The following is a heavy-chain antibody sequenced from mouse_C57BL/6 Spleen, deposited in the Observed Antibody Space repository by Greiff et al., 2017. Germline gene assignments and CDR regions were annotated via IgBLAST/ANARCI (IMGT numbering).Heavy chain of an antibody. CDR3: TDPGSNYGY. CDR1: GFTFSNYW. D-gene: IGHD2-5*01. CDR2: IRLKSDNYAT. J-gene: IGHJ2*01. Sequence: EVKVVESGGGLVQPGGSMKLSCVASGFTFSNYWMNWVRQSPEKGLEWVAQIRLKSDNYATHYAESVKGRFTISRDDSKNCVYLQMNNLRAEDTGIYYCTDPGSNYGYWGQGTTLTVSS. V-gene: IGHV6-3*01.